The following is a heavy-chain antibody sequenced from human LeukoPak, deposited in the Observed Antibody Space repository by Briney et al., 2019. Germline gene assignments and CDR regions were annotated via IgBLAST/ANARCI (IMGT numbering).Heavy chain of an antibody. Sequence: SETLSLTCTVSGGSISSGSYYWSWIRQPAGKGLEWIGRIYTSGSTNYNPSLKSRVTISVDTSKNQFSLKLSSVTAADTAVYYCAREARRYYDSSGYPHYPFDIWGQGTMVTVSS. CDR1: GGSISSGSYY. V-gene: IGHV4-61*02. CDR3: AREARRYYDSSGYPHYPFDI. D-gene: IGHD3-22*01. CDR2: IYTSGST. J-gene: IGHJ3*02.